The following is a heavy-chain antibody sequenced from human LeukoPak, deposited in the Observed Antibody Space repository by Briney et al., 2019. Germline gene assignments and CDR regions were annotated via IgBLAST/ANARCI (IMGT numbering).Heavy chain of an antibody. CDR2: IRSDGTSK. CDR3: AKWSGDYPSYYLDY. CDR1: GFTVSSYS. Sequence: VQPGGSLRLSCAASGFTVSSYSMNWVRQAPGKGLEWVALIRSDGTSKNYADSVKGRFTISRDTSKNTVYLQMNSLRAEDTAVYSCAKWSGDYPSYYLDYWGQGTLVTVSS. D-gene: IGHD4-17*01. V-gene: IGHV3-30*02. J-gene: IGHJ4*02.